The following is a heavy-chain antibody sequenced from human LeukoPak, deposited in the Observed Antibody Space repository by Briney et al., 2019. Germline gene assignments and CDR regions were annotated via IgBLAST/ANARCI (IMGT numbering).Heavy chain of an antibody. CDR2: ISGSGGST. CDR3: ARDVRPYGSGTQFGSWYFDL. Sequence: GGSLRLSCAASGFTFSSYAMSWVRQAPGKGLKWVSAISGSGGSTYYADSVKGRFTISRDNSKNTLYLQMNSLRAEDTAVYYCARDVRPYGSGTQFGSWYFDLWGRGTLVTVSS. CDR1: GFTFSSYA. J-gene: IGHJ2*01. D-gene: IGHD3-10*01. V-gene: IGHV3-23*01.